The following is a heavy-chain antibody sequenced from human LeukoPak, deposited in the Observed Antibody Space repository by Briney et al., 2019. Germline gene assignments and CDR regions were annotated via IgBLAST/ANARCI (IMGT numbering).Heavy chain of an antibody. V-gene: IGHV3-53*01. D-gene: IGHD1-14*01. CDR2: YSDGNT. CDR3: ARGVEPLAANTLAY. CDR1: GFTVITND. J-gene: IGHJ4*02. Sequence: GGSLTLSCAASGFTVITNDMTWVRQAPGKGLEWVPVYSDGNTKYADSVQGRFTISRDNSKNTLYLEMNSLSPDDTAVYYCARGVEPLAANTLAYWGQGTLVTVSS.